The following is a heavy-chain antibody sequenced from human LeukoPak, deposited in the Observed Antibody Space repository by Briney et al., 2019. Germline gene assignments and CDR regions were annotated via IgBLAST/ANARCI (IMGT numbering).Heavy chain of an antibody. CDR1: GYTFTSYA. V-gene: IGHV7-4-1*02. CDR3: ARGVVVVAATEAPWFDP. CDR2: INTNTGNP. D-gene: IGHD2-15*01. Sequence: ASVKVSCKASGYTFTSYAMNWVRQAPGQGLEWMGWINTNTGNPTYAQGFTGRFVFSLDTSVSTAYLQISSLKAEGTAVYYCARGVVVVAATEAPWFDPWGQGTLVTVSS. J-gene: IGHJ5*02.